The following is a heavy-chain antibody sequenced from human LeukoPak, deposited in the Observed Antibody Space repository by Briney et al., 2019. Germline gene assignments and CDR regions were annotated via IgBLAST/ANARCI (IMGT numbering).Heavy chain of an antibody. Sequence: GGSLRLSCAAPGFTVSSTYMSWVRQAPGKGLEWVSVFYSDDITYYANSVKGRFIISRDNSKSMLYLQMNSLRVEDTAVYYCARRLSTGYYEFWGQGTLVTVSS. J-gene: IGHJ4*02. V-gene: IGHV3-66*01. CDR3: ARRLSTGYYEF. CDR2: FYSDDIT. CDR1: GFTVSSTY. D-gene: IGHD3-9*01.